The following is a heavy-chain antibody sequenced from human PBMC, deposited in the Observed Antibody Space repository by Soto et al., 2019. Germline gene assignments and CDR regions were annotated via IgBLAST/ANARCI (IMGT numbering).Heavy chain of an antibody. J-gene: IGHJ5*02. V-gene: IGHV4-30-4*01. Sequence: PSETLSLTCTASGGSISSGDYYWSWIRQPPGKGLEWIGYIYYSGSTYYNPSLKSRVTISVDTSKNQFSLKLSSVTAADTAVYYCASYDSSGYYYVSNWFDPWGQGTLVTVS. D-gene: IGHD3-22*01. CDR2: IYYSGST. CDR1: GGSISSGDYY. CDR3: ASYDSSGYYYVSNWFDP.